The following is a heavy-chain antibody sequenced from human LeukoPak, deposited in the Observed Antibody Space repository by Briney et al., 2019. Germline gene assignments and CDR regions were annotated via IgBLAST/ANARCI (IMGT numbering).Heavy chain of an antibody. Sequence: ASVKVSCKASGYTFTSYDINWVRQATGQGLEWMGWMNPNSGNTGYAQKFQGRVTMTRNTSISTAYMELSSLRSEDTAVYYCARVGRASDSARARARKPAQQLRGDWFDPWGQGTLVTVSS. J-gene: IGHJ5*02. D-gene: IGHD6-13*01. CDR1: GYTFTSYD. CDR3: ARVGRASDSARARARKPAQQLRGDWFDP. CDR2: MNPNSGNT. V-gene: IGHV1-8*01.